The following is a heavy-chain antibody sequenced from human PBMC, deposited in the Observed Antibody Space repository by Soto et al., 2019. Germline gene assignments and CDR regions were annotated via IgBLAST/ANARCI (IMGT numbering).Heavy chain of an antibody. CDR1: GYTFTSYD. D-gene: IGHD2-2*02. CDR2: MNSNSGNT. J-gene: IGHJ6*02. CDR3: ARDIVLVPAAIRPKTSYYYYYGMDV. V-gene: IGHV1-8*01. Sequence: GASVKVSCKASGYTFTSYDINWVRQATGQGLEWMGWMNSNSGNTGYAQKFQGRVTMTRNTSISTAYMELSSLRSEDTAVYYCARDIVLVPAAIRPKTSYYYYYGMDVWGQGTTVTVSS.